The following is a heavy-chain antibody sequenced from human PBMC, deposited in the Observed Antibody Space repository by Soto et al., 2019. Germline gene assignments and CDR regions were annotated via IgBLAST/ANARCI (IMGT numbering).Heavy chain of an antibody. J-gene: IGHJ5*02. Sequence: GGSLRLSCTASGFTFGDYAMSWFRQAPGKGLEWVGFIRSKAYGGTTEYAASVKGRFTISRDDSKSIAYLQMNSLKTEDTAVYYCTRHVGAGYSYGFNWFDPWGQGTLVTVSS. CDR3: TRHVGAGYSYGFNWFDP. D-gene: IGHD5-18*01. CDR2: IRSKAYGGTT. CDR1: GFTFGDYA. V-gene: IGHV3-49*03.